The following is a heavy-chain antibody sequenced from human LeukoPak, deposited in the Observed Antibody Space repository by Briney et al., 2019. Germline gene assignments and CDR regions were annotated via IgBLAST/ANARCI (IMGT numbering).Heavy chain of an antibody. CDR3: ARGEYYYDSHWFDP. CDR2: IYYSGST. V-gene: IGHV4-59*01. Sequence: SETLSLTCTVSGGSISSYYWSWIRQPPGKGLEWIGYIYYSGSTNYNPSLKSRVAISVDTSKNQFSLKLSSVTAADTAVYYCARGEYYYDSHWFDPWGQGTLVTVSS. D-gene: IGHD3-22*01. CDR1: GGSISSYY. J-gene: IGHJ5*02.